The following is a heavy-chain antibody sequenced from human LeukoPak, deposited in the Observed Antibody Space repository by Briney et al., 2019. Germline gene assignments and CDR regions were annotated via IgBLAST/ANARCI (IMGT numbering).Heavy chain of an antibody. CDR3: ARATPPQGH. D-gene: IGHD4-17*01. V-gene: IGHV3-48*03. J-gene: IGHJ4*02. CDR1: GFTFSSYE. Sequence: GGSLILSCAASGFTFSSYEMNWVRQAPGKGLEWVSYISSSGSTIYYADSVKGRFTISRDNAKNSLYLQMNSLRAEDTAVYYCARATPPQGHWGQGTLVTVSS. CDR2: ISSSGSTI.